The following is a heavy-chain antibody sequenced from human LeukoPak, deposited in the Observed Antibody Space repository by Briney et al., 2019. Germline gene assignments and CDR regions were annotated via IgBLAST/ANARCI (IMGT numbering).Heavy chain of an antibody. V-gene: IGHV4-34*01. J-gene: IGHJ6*03. CDR2: INHSGST. CDR3: ARGAITMVRGVISNYYYYYMDV. CDR1: GGSFSGYY. D-gene: IGHD3-10*01. Sequence: SETLSLTCAVYGGSFSGYYRSWIRQPPGKGLEWIGEINHSGSTNYNPSLKSRVTISVDTSKNQFSLKLSSVTAADTAVYYCARGAITMVRGVISNYYYYYMDVWGKGTTVTVSS.